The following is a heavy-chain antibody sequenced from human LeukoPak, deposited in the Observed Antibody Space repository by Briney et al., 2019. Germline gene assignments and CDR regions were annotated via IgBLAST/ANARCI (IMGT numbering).Heavy chain of an antibody. CDR3: ARVDFGDYFDTSDYHFFDF. CDR2: IRSESTFT. D-gene: IGHD3-22*01. V-gene: IGHV3-21*06. Sequence: GGSLRLSCAASGFTFTAFSMSWVRQAPGKALEWVSSIRSESTFTSYSDSVKGRFTISRDNAKNSLHLQMNSLRAEDTAVYFCARVDFGDYFDTSDYHFFDFLGQGTLCTVSS. J-gene: IGHJ4*02. CDR1: GFTFTAFS.